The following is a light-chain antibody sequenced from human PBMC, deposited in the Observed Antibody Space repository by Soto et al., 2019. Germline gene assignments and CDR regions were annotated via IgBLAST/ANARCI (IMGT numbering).Light chain of an antibody. Sequence: EIVLTQSPATLSVSPGERATLSCRASQSVSTKLAWYQQKPGQAPRLLFYGASARATGISPRFSGSGSGTEFTLTISSLQSEDFAVYYCQQYNDWPLTFGGGTKVDIK. CDR2: GAS. CDR1: QSVSTK. V-gene: IGKV3-15*01. CDR3: QQYNDWPLT. J-gene: IGKJ4*01.